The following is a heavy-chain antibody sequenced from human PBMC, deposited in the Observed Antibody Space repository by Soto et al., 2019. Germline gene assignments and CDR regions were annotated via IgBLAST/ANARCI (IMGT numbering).Heavy chain of an antibody. CDR3: ASVTSRMINAFDI. V-gene: IGHV4-30-4*01. J-gene: IGHJ3*02. CDR1: GGSISSGDYY. Sequence: QVQLQESGPGLVKPSQTLSLTCTVSGGSISSGDYYWSWIRQPPGKGLEWIGYIYYSGSTYYNPSLNSRVTISVDSSKVQFSLKLSFVTAADTAVYYCASVTSRMINAFDIWGQGTMVTVSS. D-gene: IGHD2-2*01. CDR2: IYYSGST.